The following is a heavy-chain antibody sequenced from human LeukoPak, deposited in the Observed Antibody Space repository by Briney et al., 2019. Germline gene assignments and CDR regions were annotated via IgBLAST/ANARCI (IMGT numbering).Heavy chain of an antibody. CDR1: GFTFSSYS. CDR3: ARVNILAGALDY. D-gene: IGHD1-26*01. V-gene: IGHV3-21*01. Sequence: GGSLRLSCAASGFTFSSYSMNWVRQAPGKGLEWVSSISSSSSYIYYADSVKGRFTISRDKAKNSLYLQMNSLRAEDTAVYYCARVNILAGALDYWGQGTLVTVSS. J-gene: IGHJ4*02. CDR2: ISSSSSYI.